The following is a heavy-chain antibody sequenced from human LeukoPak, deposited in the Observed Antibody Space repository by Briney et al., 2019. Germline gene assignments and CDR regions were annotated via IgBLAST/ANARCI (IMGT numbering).Heavy chain of an antibody. CDR3: ARHLEGVDYGSYYFDY. Sequence: PSETLSLTCTVSGGSISSYYWSWIRQPPGKGLEWIGYIYYSGSTNYNPSLKSRVTISVDTSKNQFSLKLSSVTAADTAVYYCARHLEGVDYGSYYFDYWGQGTLVTVSS. CDR1: GGSISSYY. CDR2: IYYSGST. D-gene: IGHD4-17*01. J-gene: IGHJ4*02. V-gene: IGHV4-59*08.